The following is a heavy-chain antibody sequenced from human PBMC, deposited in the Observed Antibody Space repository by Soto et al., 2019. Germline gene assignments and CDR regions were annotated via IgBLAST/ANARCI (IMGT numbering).Heavy chain of an antibody. D-gene: IGHD3-16*02. CDR3: TRRLSRWLKSEEDPREDFDY. V-gene: IGHV1-8*01. CDR1: GYIFASHD. Sequence: QVRLVQSGAEVKKPGASVKVSCKTSGYIFASHDINWVRQASGQGLEWMGWMNPTSGNTGYAQKFQDRVTLTRDTAMKTAYMELSSLRSDDTAVYYCTRRLSRWLKSEEDPREDFDYWGQGTLVSVAS. CDR2: MNPTSGNT. J-gene: IGHJ4*02.